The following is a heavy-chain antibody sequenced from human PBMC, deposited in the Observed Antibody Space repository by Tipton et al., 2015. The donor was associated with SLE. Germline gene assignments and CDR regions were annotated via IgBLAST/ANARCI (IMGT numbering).Heavy chain of an antibody. Sequence: SLRLSCAASGFTFSTYDMHWVRQAPGKGLEWVAVISYDGSNKYYADSVKGRFTISRDNSKNTLYLQMNSLRAEDTAVYYCSGELTYCYGMDVWGQGTTVTVSS. V-gene: IGHV3-30*03. CDR1: GFTFSTYD. CDR3: SGELTYCYGMDV. D-gene: IGHD2-21*02. J-gene: IGHJ6*02. CDR2: ISYDGSNK.